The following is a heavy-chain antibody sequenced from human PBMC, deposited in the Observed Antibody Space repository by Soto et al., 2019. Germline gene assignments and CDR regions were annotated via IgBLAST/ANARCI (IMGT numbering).Heavy chain of an antibody. J-gene: IGHJ4*02. CDR3: GVTIFGVVIPIDY. Sequence: QVQLVQSGAEVKKRGSSVKVSCEASGGTFSSYAISWVRQAPGQGLEWMGGIIPIFGTANYAQKFQGRVTITADESTSTAYMELSSLRSEDTAVYYCGVTIFGVVIPIDYWGQGTLVTVSS. CDR1: GGTFSSYA. V-gene: IGHV1-69*01. CDR2: IIPIFGTA. D-gene: IGHD3-3*01.